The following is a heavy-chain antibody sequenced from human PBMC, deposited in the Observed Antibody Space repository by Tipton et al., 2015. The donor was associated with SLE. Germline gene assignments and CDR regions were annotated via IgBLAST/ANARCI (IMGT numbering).Heavy chain of an antibody. CDR3: ARQPFATRSGFDV. Sequence: TLSLTCTVSGGSISSYYWSWIRQSPGKGLEWIGYIYYSGSTNYNPSLKSRVTISVDTSKNQFSLKLSSVTAADAAVYYCARQPFATRSGFDVWGQGTMVTVSS. V-gene: IGHV4-59*08. CDR1: GGSISSYY. CDR2: IYYSGST. D-gene: IGHD6-25*01. J-gene: IGHJ3*01.